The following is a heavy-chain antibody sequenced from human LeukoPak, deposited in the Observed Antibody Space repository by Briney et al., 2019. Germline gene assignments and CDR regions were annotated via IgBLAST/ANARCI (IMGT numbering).Heavy chain of an antibody. Sequence: ASVKVSCKASGYTFTGYYMHWVRQAPGQGLEWMGWINPNSGGTNYAQKFRGRVTMTRDTSISTAYMELSRLRSDDTAVYSCARSNYYDSSGSDYWGQGTLVAVSS. CDR1: GYTFTGYY. J-gene: IGHJ4*02. CDR3: ARSNYYDSSGSDY. V-gene: IGHV1-2*02. D-gene: IGHD3-22*01. CDR2: INPNSGGT.